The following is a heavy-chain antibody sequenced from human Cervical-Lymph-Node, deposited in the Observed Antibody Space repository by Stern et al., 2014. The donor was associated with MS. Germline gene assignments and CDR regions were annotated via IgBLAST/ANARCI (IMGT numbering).Heavy chain of an antibody. CDR3: ARETGGQVYSSGWYTFDY. V-gene: IGHV7-4-1*02. D-gene: IGHD6-19*01. CDR2: INTNSGNP. J-gene: IGHJ4*02. Sequence: QVQLVESRSELKKPGASVKVSCKASGYTFTSYAMNWVRQTPGQGLEWMGWINTNSGNPTYDQGFTGRFVFSLDTSVSTAYLQISSLKAEDTAVYYCARETGGQVYSSGWYTFDYWGQGTLVTVSS. CDR1: GYTFTSYA.